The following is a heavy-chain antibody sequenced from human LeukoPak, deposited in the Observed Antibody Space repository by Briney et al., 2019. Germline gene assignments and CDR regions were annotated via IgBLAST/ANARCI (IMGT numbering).Heavy chain of an antibody. J-gene: IGHJ4*02. CDR3: ARDRPTGASRVFLVQ. CDR1: GFTFTSFA. CDR2: MSSGGAYI. Sequence: PVGSPRLSPAPSGFTFTSFAMTSVPEAPGKGLEWVSSMSSGGAYIYYPDSVRGRFTISRDNAKNSLYLLMNNLRAEDTAVYYCARDRPTGASRVFLVQWGQGTLVTVSS. V-gene: IGHV3-21*01. D-gene: IGHD3-3*01.